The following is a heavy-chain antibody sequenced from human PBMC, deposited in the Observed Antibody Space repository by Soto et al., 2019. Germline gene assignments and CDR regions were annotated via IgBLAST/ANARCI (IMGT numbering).Heavy chain of an antibody. Sequence: QVQLVQSGAEVKKPGASVKVSCKASGYTFTSYAMHWVRQAPGQRLEWMGWINAGNGNTKYSQKFQGRVTITRDTSASTGYMELSSLRSEDTAVYYCARDPCMTRCPDYWGQGTLVTVSS. CDR3: ARDPCMTRCPDY. CDR2: INAGNGNT. D-gene: IGHD2-2*01. V-gene: IGHV1-3*01. J-gene: IGHJ4*02. CDR1: GYTFTSYA.